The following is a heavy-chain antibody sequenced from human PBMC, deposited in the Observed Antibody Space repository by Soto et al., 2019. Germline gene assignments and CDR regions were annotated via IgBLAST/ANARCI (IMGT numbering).Heavy chain of an antibody. Sequence: QITLKETGPPLVKPTQTLTLTCTFSGFSFDMNKARVGWVRQPPGKALEWLALIYWDGDEHYSPSLKNRLSITKDTPKDQVVLTLTDVHPADTATYYCVKGTLGTYGHGNFEHWGQGTLVTVSS. CDR2: IYWDGDE. CDR3: VKGTLGTYGHGNFEH. J-gene: IGHJ4*02. D-gene: IGHD2-8*01. V-gene: IGHV2-5*02. CDR1: GFSFDMNKAR.